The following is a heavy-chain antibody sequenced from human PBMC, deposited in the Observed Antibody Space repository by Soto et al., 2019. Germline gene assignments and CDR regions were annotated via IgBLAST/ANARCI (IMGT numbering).Heavy chain of an antibody. CDR2: INHSGST. Sequence: PSETLSLTCAVYGGSFSDYYWSWIRQPPGKGLEWIGEINHSGSTSYNPSLKSRVSISVATSKNQFSLKLSSVTAADTAVYYCARAHGHLGRWEGYFQYWGQGIQVTVSS. CDR1: GGSFSDYY. J-gene: IGHJ1*01. V-gene: IGHV4-34*01. D-gene: IGHD1-26*01. CDR3: ARAHGHLGRWEGYFQY.